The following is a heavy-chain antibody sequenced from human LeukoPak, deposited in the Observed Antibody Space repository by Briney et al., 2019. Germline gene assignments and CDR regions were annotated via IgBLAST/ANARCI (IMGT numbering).Heavy chain of an antibody. D-gene: IGHD3-22*01. CDR3: AKRGVAIRVILVGFHKEAYYFDS. J-gene: IGHJ4*02. CDR1: GITLSNYG. Sequence: GGSLRLSCAVSGITLSNYGMSWVRQAPGKGLEWVAGISDSGGSTNYADSVKGRFTISRDNPKNTLYLQMNSLRAEDTAVYCAKRGVAIRVILVGFHKEAYYFDSWGQGALVTVSS. CDR2: ISDSGGST. V-gene: IGHV3-23*01.